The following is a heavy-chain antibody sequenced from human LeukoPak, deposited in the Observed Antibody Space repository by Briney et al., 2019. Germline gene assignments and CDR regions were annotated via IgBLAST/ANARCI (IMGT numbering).Heavy chain of an antibody. V-gene: IGHV1-69*13. D-gene: IGHD1-26*01. CDR2: IIPIFGTA. J-gene: IGHJ5*02. CDR3: ARDIVGATSTYNWFDP. Sequence: ASVKVSCKASGGTFSSYAISWVRQAPGQGLEWMGGIIPIFGTANYAQKFQGRVTITADESTSTAYMGLSSLRSEDTAVYYCARDIVGATSTYNWFDPWGQGTLVTVSS. CDR1: GGTFSSYA.